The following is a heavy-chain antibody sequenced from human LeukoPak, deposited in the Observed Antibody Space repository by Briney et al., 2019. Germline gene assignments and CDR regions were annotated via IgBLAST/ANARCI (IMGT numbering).Heavy chain of an antibody. CDR2: IDPSDSYT. D-gene: IGHD2-15*01. Sequence: GESLKISCKGSGYSFTSYWISWVRQMPGKGLEWMGRIDPSDSYTNYSPSFQGHVTISADKSISTAYLQWSGLKVSDTAMYYCARQVEDIVVVVAATPHYGMDVWGKGTTVTVSS. CDR3: ARQVEDIVVVVAATPHYGMDV. V-gene: IGHV5-10-1*01. CDR1: GYSFTSYW. J-gene: IGHJ6*04.